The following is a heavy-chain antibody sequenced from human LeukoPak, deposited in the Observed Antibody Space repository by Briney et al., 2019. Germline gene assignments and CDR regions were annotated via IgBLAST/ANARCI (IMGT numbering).Heavy chain of an antibody. CDR2: INPSGGST. CDR3: ARGATRAMVRGVIIIGKNWFDP. D-gene: IGHD3-10*01. Sequence: ASVKVSCKASGYTFTGYYMHWVRQAPGQGLEWMGIINPSGGSTSYAQKFQGRVTMTRDTSTSTVYMELSSLRSEDTAVYYCARGATRAMVRGVIIIGKNWFDPWGQGTLVTVSS. CDR1: GYTFTGYY. V-gene: IGHV1-46*01. J-gene: IGHJ5*02.